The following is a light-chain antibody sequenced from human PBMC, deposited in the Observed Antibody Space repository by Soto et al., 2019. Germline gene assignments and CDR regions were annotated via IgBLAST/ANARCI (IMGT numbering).Light chain of an antibody. J-gene: IGKJ1*01. CDR1: QSVSSN. CDR3: QQYNNWGT. V-gene: IGKV3-15*01. CDR2: GAS. Sequence: EIVMTQSPATLSVSPGERATLSCRASQSVSSNLAWYQQKPGQAPRLLIYGASTRATGSPARFSGSGCGTVITLTISSLQSEDFAVYYCQQYNNWGTFGQGTKVEIK.